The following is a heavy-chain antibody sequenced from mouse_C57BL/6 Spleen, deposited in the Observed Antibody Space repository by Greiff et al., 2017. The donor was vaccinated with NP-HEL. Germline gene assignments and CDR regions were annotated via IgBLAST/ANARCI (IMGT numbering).Heavy chain of an antibody. CDR2: IWGDGST. J-gene: IGHJ3*01. CDR3: AKGGGTTVVAPFAY. D-gene: IGHD1-1*01. CDR1: GFSLTSYG. Sequence: VKLVESGPGLVAPSQSLSITCTVSGFSLTSYGVSWVRQPPGKGLEWLGVIWGDGSTNYHSALISRLSISKDNSKSQVFLKLNSLQTDDTATYYCAKGGGTTVVAPFAYWGQGTLVTVSA. V-gene: IGHV2-3*01.